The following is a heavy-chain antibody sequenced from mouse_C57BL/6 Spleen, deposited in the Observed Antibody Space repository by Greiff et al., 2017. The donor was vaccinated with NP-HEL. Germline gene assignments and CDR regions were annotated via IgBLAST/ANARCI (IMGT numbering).Heavy chain of an antibody. J-gene: IGHJ1*03. CDR2: ISDGGSYT. CDR1: GFTFSSYA. D-gene: IGHD2-4*01. Sequence: EVMLVESGGGLVKPGGSLKLSCAASGFTFSSYAMSWVRQTPEKRLEWVATISDGGSYTYYPDNVKGRFTISRDNAKNNLYLQMSHLKSEDTAMYYCARLGIYYDDDYWYFDVWGTGTTVTVSS. V-gene: IGHV5-4*03. CDR3: ARLGIYYDDDYWYFDV.